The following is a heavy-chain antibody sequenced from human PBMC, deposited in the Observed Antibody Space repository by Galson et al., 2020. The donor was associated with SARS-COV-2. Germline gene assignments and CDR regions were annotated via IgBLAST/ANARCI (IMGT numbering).Heavy chain of an antibody. CDR2: VSTSGNT. V-gene: IGHV3-66*01. CDR3: ARDQRTFYYFGMDV. J-gene: IGHJ6*02. Sequence: GESLKISCAASGFTVYSNYINWVRQAPGKGLEWVSVVSTSGNTYYADSVKGRFSVSRDNSKNTVYLQMNSLRAGDTAVYYCARDQRTFYYFGMDVWGQGTTVIVS. CDR1: GFTVYSNY.